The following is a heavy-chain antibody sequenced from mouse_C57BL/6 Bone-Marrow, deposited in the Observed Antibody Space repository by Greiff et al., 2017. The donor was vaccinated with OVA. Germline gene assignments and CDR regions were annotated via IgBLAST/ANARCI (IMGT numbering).Heavy chain of an antibody. V-gene: IGHV1-69*01. D-gene: IGHD2-4*01. CDR1: GYTFTSYW. J-gene: IGHJ3*01. CDR3: AVCYDYRFAY. CDR2: IDPSDSYT. Sequence: QVQLKQPGAELVMPGASVKLSCKASGYTFTSYWMHWVKQRPGQGLEWIGEIDPSDSYTNYNQNFKGKSTLTGDKSSSTAYMQLSSLTSEDSAFYYCAVCYDYRFAYWGQGTLVTVSA.